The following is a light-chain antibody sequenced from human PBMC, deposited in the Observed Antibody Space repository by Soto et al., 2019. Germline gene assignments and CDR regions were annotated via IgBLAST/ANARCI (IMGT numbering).Light chain of an antibody. Sequence: DIQMTQSPSSLSASVGDRVTIACRANQSIAGYLNWNQQKTGKAPKLLMYAASTLQGGVPSRFSGSGSGTDFTLTVIRLQPEDFATFYCQQSYSTPITFRERTRLETK. J-gene: IGKJ5*01. CDR1: QSIAGY. V-gene: IGKV1-39*01. CDR3: QQSYSTPIT. CDR2: AAS.